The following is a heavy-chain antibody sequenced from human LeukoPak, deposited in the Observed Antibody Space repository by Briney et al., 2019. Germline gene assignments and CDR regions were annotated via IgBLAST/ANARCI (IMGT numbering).Heavy chain of an antibody. D-gene: IGHD5-12*01. CDR1: GYTFSGYY. V-gene: IGHV1-2*02. CDR2: INPNSGAT. J-gene: IGHJ4*02. CDR3: ARSGITTILNFDY. Sequence: ASVKFSCKASGYTFSGYYIHWVRQAPGQGLEWMGWINPNSGATNNAQKFQGRVTVNRDRSISTVYMDLNKLRSDDTAVYYCARSGITTILNFDYWGQGSLVTVSS.